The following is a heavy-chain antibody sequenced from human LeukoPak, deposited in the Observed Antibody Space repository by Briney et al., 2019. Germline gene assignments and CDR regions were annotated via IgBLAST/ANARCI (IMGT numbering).Heavy chain of an antibody. D-gene: IGHD2-21*01. CDR2: IYPSDSDT. V-gene: IGHV5-51*01. CDR1: GYSFTGYW. CDR3: ARRQAYTMRRNYYSYMDA. J-gene: IGHJ6*03. Sequence: GESLKISCKGSGYSFTGYWIGWVRQVPGKGLEWMGIIYPSDSDTRYSPSFQGQVTISADKSISTAYLQWSSLKASDTAVYYCARRQAYTMRRNYYSYMDAWGNGTTVTVSS.